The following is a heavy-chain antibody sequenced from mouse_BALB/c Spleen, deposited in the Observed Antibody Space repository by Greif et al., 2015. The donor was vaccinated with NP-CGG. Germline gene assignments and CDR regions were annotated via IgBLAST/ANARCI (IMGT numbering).Heavy chain of an antibody. CDR2: IDPSDSET. J-gene: IGHJ3*01. CDR1: GYTFTSYW. D-gene: IGHD2-4*01. Sequence: VQLQQSGAELVKPGAPVKLSCKASGYTFTSYWMNWVKQRPGRGLEWIGRIDPSDSETHYNQKFKDKATLTVDKSSSTAYIQLSSLTSEDSAVYYCARSTMIIPFAYWGQGTLVTVSA. V-gene: IGHV1-69*02. CDR3: ARSTMIIPFAY.